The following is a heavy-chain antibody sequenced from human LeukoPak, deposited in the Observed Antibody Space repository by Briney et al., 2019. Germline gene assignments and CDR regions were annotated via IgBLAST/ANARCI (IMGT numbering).Heavy chain of an antibody. Sequence: GGSLRLSCAASGFTFSIYEMNWVRQAPGKGLEWVSAISGSGGSTYYADSVKGRFTISRDNSKNTLYLQMNSLRAEDTAVYYCAKAFLYDYDLGAFDIWGQGTMVTVSS. D-gene: IGHD4-17*01. V-gene: IGHV3-23*01. CDR1: GFTFSIYE. CDR2: ISGSGGST. J-gene: IGHJ3*02. CDR3: AKAFLYDYDLGAFDI.